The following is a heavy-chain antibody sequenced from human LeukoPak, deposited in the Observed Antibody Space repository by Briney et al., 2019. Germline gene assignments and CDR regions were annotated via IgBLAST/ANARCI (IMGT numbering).Heavy chain of an antibody. CDR1: GFTFGSYW. CDR3: AREANTAFDY. V-gene: IGHV3-74*01. D-gene: IGHD2/OR15-2a*01. CDR2: INYDGTST. J-gene: IGHJ4*02. Sequence: QPGGSLRLSCVASGFTFGSYWMHRVRQAPGKGPVWVSRINYDGTSTTYADSVKGRFTVSRDNGKKTVSLQINSLRPDDTAVYYCAREANTAFDYWGQGTLVTVSS.